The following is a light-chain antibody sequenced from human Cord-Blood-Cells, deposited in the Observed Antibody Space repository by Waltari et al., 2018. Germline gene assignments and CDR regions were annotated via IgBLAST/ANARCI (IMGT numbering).Light chain of an antibody. Sequence: EIVLTPSPGTLSFAPGERATLSCRASQSVSSSYLAWYQQKPGQAPRLLIYGASSRATGIPDRFSGSGSGTDFTLTISRLEPEEFAVYYCQQYGSSPLYSFGQGTKLEIK. CDR3: QQYGSSPLYS. CDR1: QSVSSSY. CDR2: GAS. V-gene: IGKV3-20*01. J-gene: IGKJ2*03.